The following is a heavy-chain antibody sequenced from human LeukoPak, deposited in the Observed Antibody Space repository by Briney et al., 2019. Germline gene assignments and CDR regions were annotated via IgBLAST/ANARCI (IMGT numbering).Heavy chain of an antibody. CDR2: ISSSSRTV. D-gene: IGHD5/OR15-5a*01. CDR1: GFTFSSYS. Sequence: GGSLRLSCAASGFTFSSYSMTWVRQAPGKRLEWVSYISSSSRTVYYTDSVKGRFTVSRDNAKNSLYLQMNSLRAEDTAVYYCARSGLGSLDWFDPWGQGTLVTVSS. V-gene: IGHV3-48*01. J-gene: IGHJ5*02. CDR3: ARSGLGSLDWFDP.